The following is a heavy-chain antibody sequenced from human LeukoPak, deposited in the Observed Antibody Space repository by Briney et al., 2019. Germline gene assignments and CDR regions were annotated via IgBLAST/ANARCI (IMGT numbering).Heavy chain of an antibody. J-gene: IGHJ3*01. D-gene: IGHD4-23*01. CDR1: GGSISSGGYY. Sequence: PSETLSLTCTVSGGSISSGGYYWSWIRQHPGKGLEWIGYIYYSGSTYYNPSLKSRVTISVDTSKNQFSLKLSSVTAADTAVYYCARDTVDYGGNSVSAFDFWGQGTMVTVSS. CDR2: IYYSGST. CDR3: ARDTVDYGGNSVSAFDF. V-gene: IGHV4-31*03.